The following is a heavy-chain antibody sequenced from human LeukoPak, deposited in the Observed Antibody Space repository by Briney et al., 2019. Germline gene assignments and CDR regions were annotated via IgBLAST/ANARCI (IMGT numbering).Heavy chain of an antibody. Sequence: PGGSLRLSCAASGFTSSSYEMNWVRQAPGKGLEWVSYISSRGSTIYYADSVKGRFTFSRDNAKNSLYLQMNSLRAEDTGIYYCAREFQNSFDIWGQGTMVTVSS. CDR3: AREFQNSFDI. V-gene: IGHV3-48*03. J-gene: IGHJ3*02. CDR2: ISSRGSTI. CDR1: GFTSSSYE. D-gene: IGHD2/OR15-2a*01.